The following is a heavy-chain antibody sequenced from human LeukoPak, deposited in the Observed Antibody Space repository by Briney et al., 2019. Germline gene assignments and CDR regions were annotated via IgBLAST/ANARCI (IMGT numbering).Heavy chain of an antibody. CDR1: GFTFRSYW. Sequence: PGGSLRLSCAASGFTFRSYWMAWVRQAPGKGLEWVANIKEDESAKHQADSVKGRFTISRDNTQNSVYLQMSSLRGGDTAVYSCARDVGGSFDCWGQGTLVTVSS. V-gene: IGHV3-7*01. D-gene: IGHD3-16*01. CDR2: IKEDESAK. CDR3: ARDVGGSFDC. J-gene: IGHJ4*02.